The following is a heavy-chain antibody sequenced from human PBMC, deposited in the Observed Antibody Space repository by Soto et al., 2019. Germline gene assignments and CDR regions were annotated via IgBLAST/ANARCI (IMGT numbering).Heavy chain of an antibody. CDR2: MNPKSGNT. CDR3: AKGQKKVVLR. Sequence: QVQLVQSGAEVKQPGASVKVSCRASGDTFSSYDFNWVRQATGQGLEWMGWMNPKSGNTGYAQKFQGRVTMTRDTSIHTGYMELSSLTSDDTAVYYCAKGQKKVVLRWGQGTLVTVSS. J-gene: IGHJ4*02. CDR1: GDTFSSYD. D-gene: IGHD2-15*01. V-gene: IGHV1-8*01.